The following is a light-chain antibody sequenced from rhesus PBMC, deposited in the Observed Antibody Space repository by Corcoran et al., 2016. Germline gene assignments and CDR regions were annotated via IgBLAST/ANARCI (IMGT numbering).Light chain of an antibody. CDR2: KAS. Sequence: DIQMTQSPSSLSASVGDTVTITCRASQSISSWLAWYQQKPGKALKLLIYKASSLQSGVPSRFSGIGSGTDFTLTISSLQSEDFATYYCQQYSSSPYSFGQGTKVEIK. V-gene: IGKV1-22*01. CDR3: QQYSSSPYS. J-gene: IGKJ2*01. CDR1: QSISSW.